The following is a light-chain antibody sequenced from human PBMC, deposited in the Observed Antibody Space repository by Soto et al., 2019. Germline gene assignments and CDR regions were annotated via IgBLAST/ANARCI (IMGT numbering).Light chain of an antibody. CDR1: QSVSSSW. CDR2: GAS. CDR3: QQYGGPPWT. Sequence: EIVLTQSPGTLSLSPGERATLSCRASQSVSSSWLAWYQQKPGQAPRLLIYGASSRATGVPDRFSGSGSGTDFTLTITRLAPEDSAVFYCQQYGGPPWTFGQGTKVEIK. V-gene: IGKV3-20*01. J-gene: IGKJ1*01.